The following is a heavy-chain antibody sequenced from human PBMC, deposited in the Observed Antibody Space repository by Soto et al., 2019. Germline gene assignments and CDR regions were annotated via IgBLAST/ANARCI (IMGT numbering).Heavy chain of an antibody. D-gene: IGHD6-19*01. CDR1: GFTFSNAW. CDR2: IKSKTDGGTT. CDR3: TTAIKRYIAVAGRGVYMDV. V-gene: IGHV3-15*01. J-gene: IGHJ6*03. Sequence: GGSLRLSCAASGFTFSNAWMSWVRQAPGKGLEWVGRIKSKTDGGTTDYAAPVKGRFTIPRDDSKNTLYLQMNSLKTEDTAVYYCTTAIKRYIAVAGRGVYMDVWGKGTTVTVSS.